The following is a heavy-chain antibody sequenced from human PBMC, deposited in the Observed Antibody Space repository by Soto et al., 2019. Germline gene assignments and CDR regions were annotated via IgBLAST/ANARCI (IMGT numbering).Heavy chain of an antibody. J-gene: IGHJ5*02. CDR1: GYTFTSYD. Sequence: ASVKVSCKASGYTFTSYDINWVRQATGQGLEWMGWMNPNSGNTGYAQKFQGRVTMTRNTSISTAYMELSSLRSEDTAVYYCARGRVPYDFWSGSANWFDPWGQGTLVTVSS. CDR3: ARGRVPYDFWSGSANWFDP. D-gene: IGHD3-3*01. V-gene: IGHV1-8*01. CDR2: MNPNSGNT.